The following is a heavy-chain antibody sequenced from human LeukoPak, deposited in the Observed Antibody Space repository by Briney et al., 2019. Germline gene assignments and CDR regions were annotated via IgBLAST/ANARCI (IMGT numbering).Heavy chain of an antibody. CDR1: GYTLTGYY. D-gene: IGHD3-9*01. J-gene: IGHJ6*02. CDR2: INPNSGGT. V-gene: IGHV1-2*02. CDR3: ARVKARYFDWLSSRYGMDV. Sequence: ASVKVSCKASGYTLTGYYMHWVRQAPGQGLEWMGWINPNSGGTNYAQKFQGRVTMTRDTSISTAYMELSRLRSDDTAVYYCARVKARYFDWLSSRYGMDVWGQGTTVTVSS.